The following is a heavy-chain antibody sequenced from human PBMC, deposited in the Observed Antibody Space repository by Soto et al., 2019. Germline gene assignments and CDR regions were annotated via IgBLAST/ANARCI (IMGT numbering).Heavy chain of an antibody. CDR3: ARQNPVLRFLEWFPKNWFDP. CDR2: IYYSGST. D-gene: IGHD3-3*01. CDR1: GGSISSSSYY. V-gene: IGHV4-39*01. Sequence: SETLSLTCTASGGSISSSSYYWGWIRQPPGKGLEWIGSIYYSGSTYYNPSLKSRVTISVDTSKNQFSLKLSSVTAADTAVYYCARQNPVLRFLEWFPKNWFDPWGQGTLVTVSS. J-gene: IGHJ5*02.